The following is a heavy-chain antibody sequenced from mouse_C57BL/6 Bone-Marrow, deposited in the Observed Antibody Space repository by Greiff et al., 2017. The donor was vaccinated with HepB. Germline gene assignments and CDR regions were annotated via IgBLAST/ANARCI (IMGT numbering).Heavy chain of an antibody. J-gene: IGHJ4*01. D-gene: IGHD1-1*01. Sequence: EVKLVESGAELVRPGASVKLSCTASGFNIKDDYMHWVKQRPEQGLEWIGWLDPENGDTEYASKFQGKATITADTSSNTAYLQLSSLTSEDTAVYYCTTDYGRDYAMDYWVQGTSVTVSS. CDR1: GFNIKDDY. CDR2: LDPENGDT. V-gene: IGHV14-4*01. CDR3: TTDYGRDYAMDY.